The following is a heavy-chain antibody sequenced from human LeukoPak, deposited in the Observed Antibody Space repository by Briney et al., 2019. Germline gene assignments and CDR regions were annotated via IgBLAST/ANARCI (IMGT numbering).Heavy chain of an antibody. CDR2: INPNTGGT. Sequence: ASVKVSCKASGHTFTGYYMHWVRQAPGQGLEWMGWINPNTGGTNYAPKFQGRVTMTRDTSISTAYMELSNLRSDDTAVYYCAKEDSGSYYRYFDYWGQGTLVTVSS. CDR1: GHTFTGYY. D-gene: IGHD1-26*01. CDR3: AKEDSGSYYRYFDY. V-gene: IGHV1-2*02. J-gene: IGHJ4*02.